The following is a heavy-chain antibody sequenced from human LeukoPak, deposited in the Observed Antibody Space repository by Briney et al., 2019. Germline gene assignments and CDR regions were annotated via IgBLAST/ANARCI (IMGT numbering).Heavy chain of an antibody. CDR3: AKAANWNDRHNYNYYYGMDV. CDR1: GFTFSAYA. D-gene: IGHD1-20*01. V-gene: IGHV3-23*01. CDR2: VSGSGRST. Sequence: PGGSLRLSCAASGFTFSAYAMSCVRQVPGEGLEWVSAVSGSGRSTFFADSLKGRFTISRDNSKNTLYLQMNSLRAEDTALYYCAKAANWNDRHNYNYYYGMDVWGQGTTVTVAS. J-gene: IGHJ6*02.